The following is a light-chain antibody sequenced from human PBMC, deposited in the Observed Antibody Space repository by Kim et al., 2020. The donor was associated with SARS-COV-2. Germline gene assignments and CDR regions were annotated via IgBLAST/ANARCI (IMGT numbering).Light chain of an antibody. Sequence: QSALTQPRSVSGSPGQSVTISCTGTSNDVGGYDHVSWYQQHAGTAPKLIIFDVTQRPSGVPDRFSGSKSDTTASLTISGLQTEDEADYYCCSYAGSDTLFGGGTQLTVL. CDR1: SNDVGGYDH. V-gene: IGLV2-11*01. J-gene: IGLJ3*02. CDR3: CSYAGSDTL. CDR2: DVT.